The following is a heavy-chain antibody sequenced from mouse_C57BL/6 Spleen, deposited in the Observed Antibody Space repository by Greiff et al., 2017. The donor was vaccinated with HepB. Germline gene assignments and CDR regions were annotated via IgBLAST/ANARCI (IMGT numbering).Heavy chain of an antibody. V-gene: IGHV1-64*01. CDR3: ARPGTVVATNAMDY. Sequence: VQLQQPGAELVKPGASVKLSCKASGYTFTSYWMHWVKQRPGQGLEWIGMIHPNSGSTNYNEKFKSKATLTVDKSSSTAYMQLSSLTSEDSAVYYCARPGTVVATNAMDYWGQGTSVTVSS. J-gene: IGHJ4*01. CDR2: IHPNSGST. D-gene: IGHD1-1*01. CDR1: GYTFTSYW.